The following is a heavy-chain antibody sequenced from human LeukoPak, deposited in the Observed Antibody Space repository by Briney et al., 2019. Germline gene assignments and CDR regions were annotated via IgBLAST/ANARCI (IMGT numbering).Heavy chain of an antibody. CDR2: IWYDGSDK. J-gene: IGHJ4*02. CDR1: GYTFSSHG. D-gene: IGHD2-21*01. V-gene: IGHV3-33*01. CDR3: ARLWGSVSGYFDY. Sequence: AGRSLRLSCAVSGYTFSSHGMHWVRQAPGKGLEWVAAIWYDGSDKCYADSVKGRFTISRDNSKNMLYLQMDSLRAEDTALYYCARLWGSVSGYFDYWGQGTLVTVSS.